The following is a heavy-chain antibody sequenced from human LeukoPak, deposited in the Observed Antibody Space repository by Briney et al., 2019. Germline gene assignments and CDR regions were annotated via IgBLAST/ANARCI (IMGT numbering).Heavy chain of an antibody. V-gene: IGHV3-11*06. CDR2: ISTSISYT. CDR3: ARDVIR. Sequence: GGSLRLSCAASGVTFSDFYMNWIRQAPGKGLEWVSYISTSISYTDYADSVKGRFTISRDNAENLLYLQMNSLRVEDTAVYYCARDVIRRGQGTLVTVSS. CDR1: GVTFSDFY. J-gene: IGHJ4*02.